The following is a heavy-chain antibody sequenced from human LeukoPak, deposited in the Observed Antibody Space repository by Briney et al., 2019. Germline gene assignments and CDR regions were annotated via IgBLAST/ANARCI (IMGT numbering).Heavy chain of an antibody. CDR3: ARVSAVAGYFDY. CDR1: GGSISSYY. CDR2: IYYSGST. D-gene: IGHD6-19*01. V-gene: IGHV4-59*06. J-gene: IGHJ4*02. Sequence: SETLSLTCTVSGGSISSYYWSWIRQHPGKGLEWIGYIYYSGSTYYNPSLKSRVTISVDTSKNQFPLKLSSVTAADTAVYYCARVSAVAGYFDYWGQGTLVTVSS.